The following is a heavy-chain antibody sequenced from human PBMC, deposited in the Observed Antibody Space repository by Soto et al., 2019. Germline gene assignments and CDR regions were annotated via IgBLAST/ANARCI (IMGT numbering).Heavy chain of an antibody. CDR3: ARDRYYYYDSSGYSFDH. Sequence: XGSLRLSCASSGFSFSSYAMHWVRQAPGKGLEGVAVISYDGSNKYYADSVKGRFTISRDNSKNTLYLQMNSLRAEDTAVYYCARDRYYYYDSSGYSFDHSGQGTLVTVSS. CDR2: ISYDGSNK. J-gene: IGHJ5*02. V-gene: IGHV3-30-3*01. D-gene: IGHD3-22*01. CDR1: GFSFSSYA.